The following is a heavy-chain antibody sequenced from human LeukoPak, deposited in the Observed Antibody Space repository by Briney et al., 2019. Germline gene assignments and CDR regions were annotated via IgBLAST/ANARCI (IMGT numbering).Heavy chain of an antibody. CDR3: ARARSSSWYGDYYYYYYMDV. J-gene: IGHJ6*03. D-gene: IGHD6-13*01. CDR1: GFTFSSYW. Sequence: GGSLRLSCAASGFTFSSYWMSWVRQAPGKGLEWVANIKQDGSEKYYVDSVKGRFTISRDNAKNSLYLQMNSLRAEDTAVYYCARARSSSWYGDYYYYYYMDVWGKGTTVTVSS. CDR2: IKQDGSEK. V-gene: IGHV3-7*01.